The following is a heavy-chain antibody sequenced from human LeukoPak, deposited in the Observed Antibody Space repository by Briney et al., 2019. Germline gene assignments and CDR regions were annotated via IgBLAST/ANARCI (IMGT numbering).Heavy chain of an antibody. V-gene: IGHV3-48*02. CDR1: VFSFSTYS. CDR2: IHKSGTIT. J-gene: IGHJ4*02. Sequence: GGSLRLSCAASVFSFSTYSMNWVRQAPGKGREWVSYIHKSGTITYYRDSVKGRFTISRDNAKNSLYLQMNSLRDEDTAVYYCGRDPHALDFWGQGTLVTVSS. CDR3: GRDPHALDF.